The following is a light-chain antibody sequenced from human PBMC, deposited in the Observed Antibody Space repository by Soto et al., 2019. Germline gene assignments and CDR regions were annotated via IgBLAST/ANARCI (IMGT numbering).Light chain of an antibody. J-gene: IGLJ2*01. CDR1: SSNIGRNS. V-gene: IGLV1-47*01. CDR3: ATWDDTLSAVV. CDR2: TDG. Sequence: QSVLTQPPSASGTPGQRVTISCSGSSSNIGRNSVHWYQHLPGAAPKLLIHTDGQRPSGVPDRFSGSKSGTSASLAVSGLRSEDEGDYYCATWDDTLSAVVFGGGTKLTVL.